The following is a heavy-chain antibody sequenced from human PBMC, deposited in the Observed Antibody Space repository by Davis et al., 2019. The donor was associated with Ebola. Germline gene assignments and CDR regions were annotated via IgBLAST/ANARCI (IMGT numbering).Heavy chain of an antibody. Sequence: GGSLRLSCAASGFTFSSYAMSWVRQAPGKGLEWVSAIRGSGGSTYYADSVKGRFTISRDNSKNTLYLQMNSLRTEDTAVYYCARHDYGDSHFDYWGQGTLVTVSS. J-gene: IGHJ4*02. CDR2: IRGSGGST. D-gene: IGHD4-17*01. V-gene: IGHV3-23*01. CDR3: ARHDYGDSHFDY. CDR1: GFTFSSYA.